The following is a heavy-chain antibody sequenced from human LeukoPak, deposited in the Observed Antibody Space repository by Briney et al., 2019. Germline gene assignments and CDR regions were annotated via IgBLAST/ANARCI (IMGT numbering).Heavy chain of an antibody. Sequence: QPGGSLRLSCAASGFTFSSYAMSWVRQAPGKGLEWVSAISGSGGSTYYADSVKGRFTISRDNSKNTLYLQMNSLRAEDTAVYYYAKDETFNRNILTGLDAFDIWGQGTMVTVSS. CDR3: AKDETFNRNILTGLDAFDI. CDR1: GFTFSSYA. J-gene: IGHJ3*02. CDR2: ISGSGGST. D-gene: IGHD3-9*01. V-gene: IGHV3-23*01.